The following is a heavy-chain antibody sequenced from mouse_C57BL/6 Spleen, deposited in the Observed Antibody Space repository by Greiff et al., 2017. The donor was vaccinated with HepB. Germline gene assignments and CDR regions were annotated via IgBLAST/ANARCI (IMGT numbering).Heavy chain of an antibody. V-gene: IGHV14-2*01. CDR2: IYPEDGET. Sequence: DVKLQESGPELVKPGASVKLSCTASGFTFKDYYMHWVKQRPEQGLEWIGRIYPEDGETKYAPKFQGKATITADTSSNTAYLQLSSLTSEDTAVYYCASFCYVDDGFAYWGQGTLVTVSA. D-gene: IGHD2-2*01. J-gene: IGHJ3*01. CDR1: GFTFKDYY. CDR3: ASFCYVDDGFAY.